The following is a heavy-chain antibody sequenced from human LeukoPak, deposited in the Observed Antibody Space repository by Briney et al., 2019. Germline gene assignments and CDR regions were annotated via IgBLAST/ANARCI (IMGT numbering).Heavy chain of an antibody. Sequence: GGSLRLSCAASGFTFSSYSMNWVRQAPGKGLEWVSSISSSYIYYADSVKGRFTISRDNAKNSLYLQMNSLRAEDTAVYYCARPRDQWLGNDAFDIWGQGTMVTVSS. D-gene: IGHD6-19*01. CDR2: ISSSYI. J-gene: IGHJ3*02. CDR3: ARPRDQWLGNDAFDI. CDR1: GFTFSSYS. V-gene: IGHV3-21*01.